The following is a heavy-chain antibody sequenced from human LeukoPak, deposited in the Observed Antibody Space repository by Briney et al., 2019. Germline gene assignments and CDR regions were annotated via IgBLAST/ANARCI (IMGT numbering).Heavy chain of an antibody. CDR1: GYTFTSYD. J-gene: IGHJ4*02. Sequence: ASVKVSCKASGYTFTSYDINWVRRATGQGLEWMGWMNPNSGNTGYAQKFQGRVTMTRNTSISTAYMELSSLRSEDTAVYYCARAPRIKGDSRVKGYFDCWGQGTLVTVSS. CDR3: ARAPRIKGDSRVKGYFDC. D-gene: IGHD2-21*02. CDR2: MNPNSGNT. V-gene: IGHV1-8*01.